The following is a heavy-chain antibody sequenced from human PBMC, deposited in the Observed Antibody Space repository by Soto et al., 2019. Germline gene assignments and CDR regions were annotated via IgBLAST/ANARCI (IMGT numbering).Heavy chain of an antibody. CDR3: ARGGWGSYYLDS. J-gene: IGHJ4*02. CDR1: GFTFRNYW. D-gene: IGHD3-16*01. V-gene: IGHV3-74*01. Sequence: EVQLVESGGGLVQPGGSLRLSCAASGFTFRNYWMHWVRQAPGKGLVWVSRIKYDESSTNYADSVYGRFTISRDNAKNTLYLEMNSLRGEDTGVYYCARGGWGSYYLDSWGQGTLVTVSS. CDR2: IKYDESST.